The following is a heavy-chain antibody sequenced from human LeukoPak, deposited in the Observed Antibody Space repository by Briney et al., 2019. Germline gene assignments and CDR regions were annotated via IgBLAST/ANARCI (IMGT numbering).Heavy chain of an antibody. CDR2: IYTSGST. CDR3: AREIAAADH. J-gene: IGHJ5*02. CDR1: GGSISSGSYY. D-gene: IGHD6-13*01. V-gene: IGHV4-61*02. Sequence: PSETLSLTCTVSGGSISSGSYYWSWIRQPAGKGLEWIGRIYTSGSTNYNPSLKSRVTISVDTSKNQFSLKLSSVTAADTAVYYCAREIAAADHWGQGTLVTVSS.